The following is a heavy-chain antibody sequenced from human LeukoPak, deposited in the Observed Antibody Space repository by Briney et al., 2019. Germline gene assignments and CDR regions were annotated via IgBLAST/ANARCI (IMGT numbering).Heavy chain of an antibody. V-gene: IGHV4-38-2*01. J-gene: IGHJ4*02. CDR3: ARGAGTRHLDY. Sequence: SETLSLTCAVSGYSISSGYYWGWIRQPPGKALEWIGSIFHSGITYYNPSLETRVTLSVDTSKNQFSLNVNSVTAADTAVYYCARGAGTRHLDYWGQGTLVTVSS. CDR2: IFHSGIT. CDR1: GYSISSGYY. D-gene: IGHD1-7*01.